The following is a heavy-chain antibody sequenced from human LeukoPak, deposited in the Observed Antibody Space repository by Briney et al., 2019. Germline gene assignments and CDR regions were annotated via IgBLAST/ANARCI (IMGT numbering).Heavy chain of an antibody. Sequence: PGGSLRLSCAASGFRFDDFAMHWVRQAPGKGLEWVSGISWNSGSKGYADSVKGRFTISGDNAKNSLYLQMNSLRAEDTALYSCAKDDRSSYVDGAFDMWGQGTMVTVSS. D-gene: IGHD3-22*01. V-gene: IGHV3-9*01. CDR1: GFRFDDFA. CDR3: AKDDRSSYVDGAFDM. J-gene: IGHJ3*02. CDR2: ISWNSGSK.